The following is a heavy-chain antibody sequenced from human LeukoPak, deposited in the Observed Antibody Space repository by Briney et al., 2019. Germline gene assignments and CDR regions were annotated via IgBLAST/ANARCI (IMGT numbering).Heavy chain of an antibody. CDR3: ARMIGDY. CDR1: GGSISSYY. V-gene: IGHV4-59*01. J-gene: IGHJ4*02. D-gene: IGHD3-16*01. Sequence: PSETLPLTCTVSGGSISSYYWSWIRQPPGKGLEWIGYIYYSGSTNYNPSLKSRVTISVDTSKNQFSLKLSSVTAADTAVYYCARMIGDYWGQGTLVTVSS. CDR2: IYYSGST.